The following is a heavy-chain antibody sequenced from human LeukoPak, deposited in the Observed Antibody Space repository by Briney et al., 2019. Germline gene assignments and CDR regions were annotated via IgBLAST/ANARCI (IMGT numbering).Heavy chain of an antibody. CDR3: AKDLYSSSSHDKFDP. CDR2: ISGSGGST. J-gene: IGHJ5*02. V-gene: IGHV3-23*01. Sequence: GGSLRLSCAASGFTFSSYAMSWVRQAPGKGLEWVSAISGSGGSTYYADSVKGRFTISRDNSKNTLYLQMNSLRAEDTAVYYCAKDLYSSSSHDKFDPWGQGTLVTASS. D-gene: IGHD6-6*01. CDR1: GFTFSSYA.